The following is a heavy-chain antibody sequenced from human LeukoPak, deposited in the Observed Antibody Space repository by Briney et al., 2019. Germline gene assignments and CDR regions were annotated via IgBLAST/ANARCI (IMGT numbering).Heavy chain of an antibody. D-gene: IGHD5-18*01. CDR1: GFTFSSYS. Sequence: GGSLRLSCAASGFTFSSYSMNWVRQAPGKGLEWVSSISSSSSYIYYADSVKGRFTISRDNSKNTLYLQMNSLRAEDTAVYYCAKDRSRGYSYGSKGYYYYYMDVWGKGTTVTISS. V-gene: IGHV3-21*01. CDR3: AKDRSRGYSYGSKGYYYYYMDV. J-gene: IGHJ6*03. CDR2: ISSSSSYI.